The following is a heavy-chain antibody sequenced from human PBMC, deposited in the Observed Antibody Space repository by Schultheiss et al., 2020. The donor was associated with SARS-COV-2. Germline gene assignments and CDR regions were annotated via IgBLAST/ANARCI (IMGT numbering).Heavy chain of an antibody. J-gene: IGHJ4*02. CDR1: GGSISSYY. V-gene: IGHV4-59*12. D-gene: IGHD3-3*01. Sequence: SETLSLTCTVSGGSISSYYWSWIRQPPGKGLEWIGYIYYSGSTNYNPSLKSRVTMSVDTSKNQFSLKLSSVTAADTAVYYCARVGTIFALDYWGQGTLVTVSS. CDR3: ARVGTIFALDY. CDR2: IYYSGST.